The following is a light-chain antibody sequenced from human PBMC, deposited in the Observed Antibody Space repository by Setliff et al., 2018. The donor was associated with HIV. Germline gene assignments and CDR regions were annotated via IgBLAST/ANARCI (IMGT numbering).Light chain of an antibody. Sequence: QSDLTQPASVSGSPGQSITISCTGTSSDVSAYKYVSWYQQHPGKAPKLMIYEVTNRPSGVSNRFSGSKSGNVASLTISGLQAEDEADYYCCSNTGSNTFVFGTGTKVTVL. CDR1: SSDVSAYKY. CDR2: EVT. J-gene: IGLJ1*01. V-gene: IGLV2-14*01. CDR3: CSNTGSNTFV.